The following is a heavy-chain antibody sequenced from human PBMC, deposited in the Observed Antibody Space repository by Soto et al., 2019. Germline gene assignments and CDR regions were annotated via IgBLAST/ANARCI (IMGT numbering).Heavy chain of an antibody. V-gene: IGHV3-7*01. Sequence: VQLVESGGGLVQPGESLRLSCTASGLTFSISWMTWVRQAPGEGLEWVSNINPAGNVQHYADSVQERFTISRDNAKISLFLQMSGVRVEDSAVYYCATSNTPYAFDMWGQGTMVTFSS. CDR3: ATSNTPYAFDM. CDR1: GLTFSISW. J-gene: IGHJ3*02. CDR2: INPAGNVQ.